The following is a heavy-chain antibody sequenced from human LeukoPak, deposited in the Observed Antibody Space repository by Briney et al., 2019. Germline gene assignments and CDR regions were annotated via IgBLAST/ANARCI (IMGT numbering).Heavy chain of an antibody. D-gene: IGHD5-18*01. V-gene: IGHV1-69*06. CDR1: GGTFNNHA. CDR3: ARAVDTAMVISGDAFDI. Sequence: SVKVSCKASGGTFNNHAISWVRQAPGQGLEWMGGIIPLLHTANYAQKFQGRVTITADKSTSTAYMELSSLRSEDTAVYYCARAVDTAMVISGDAFDIWGQGTMVTVSS. CDR2: IIPLLHTA. J-gene: IGHJ3*02.